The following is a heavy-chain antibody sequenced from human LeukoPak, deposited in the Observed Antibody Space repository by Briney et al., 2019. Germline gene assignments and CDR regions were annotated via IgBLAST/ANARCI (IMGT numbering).Heavy chain of an antibody. J-gene: IGHJ4*02. CDR3: ARHLTWANSFSLRYFDS. CDR1: ADSISRLDYY. V-gene: IGHV4-39*01. D-gene: IGHD7-27*01. Sequence: SETLSLTCTVSADSISRLDYYWGWIRQPPGKGLEWIGSVSHTGTTYYKPSLKSRVTLSVDTSKNHFSLNLTSATAADTAVYYCARHLTWANSFSLRYFDSWGQGTLVTVSS. CDR2: VSHTGTT.